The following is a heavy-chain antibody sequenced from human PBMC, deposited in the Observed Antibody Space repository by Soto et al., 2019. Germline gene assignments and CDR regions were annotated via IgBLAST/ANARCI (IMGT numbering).Heavy chain of an antibody. CDR2: ISAYNGNT. V-gene: IGHV1-18*01. Sequence: QVQLMQSGAEVKKPGASVKVSCKASGYTFTSYGISWVRQAPGQGLEWMGWISAYNGNTNYAQKLQGRVTMTTDTSTSTAYMELRSLRSDDTAVYYCARDTDYYDSSGYLPYFDYWGQGTLVTVSS. CDR1: GYTFTSYG. J-gene: IGHJ4*02. D-gene: IGHD3-22*01. CDR3: ARDTDYYDSSGYLPYFDY.